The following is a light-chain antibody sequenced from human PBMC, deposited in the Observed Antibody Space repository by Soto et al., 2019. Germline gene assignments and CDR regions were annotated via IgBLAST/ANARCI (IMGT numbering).Light chain of an antibody. CDR2: SAF. CDR3: QQSYSRPRT. CDR1: QNIINY. J-gene: IGKJ1*01. Sequence: DIQMTQSPSTLSGSVGDRVTITCRASQNIINYLNWYQQKPGKAPNLLIYSAFSLESGVPSRFSGSGSGTDYTLTISSLQPEDFATYFCQQSYSRPRTFGQGTKVDIK. V-gene: IGKV1-39*01.